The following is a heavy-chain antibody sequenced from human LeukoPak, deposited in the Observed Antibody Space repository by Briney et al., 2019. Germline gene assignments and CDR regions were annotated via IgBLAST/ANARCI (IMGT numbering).Heavy chain of an antibody. Sequence: SETLSLTCAVSGGSISSSNWWSWVRQPPGKGLEWIGEIYHSGSTNYNPSLKSRVTISVDKSKNQFSLKLSSVTAADTAVYYCVRAPEVWTADSSHDAFDIWGQGTMVTVSS. V-gene: IGHV4-4*02. D-gene: IGHD3/OR15-3a*01. CDR3: VRAPEVWTADSSHDAFDI. CDR1: GGSISSSNW. CDR2: IYHSGST. J-gene: IGHJ3*02.